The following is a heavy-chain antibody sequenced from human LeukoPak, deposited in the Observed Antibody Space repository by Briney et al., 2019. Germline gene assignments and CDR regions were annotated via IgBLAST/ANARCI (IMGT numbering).Heavy chain of an antibody. CDR1: GYTIISYW. J-gene: IGHJ6*02. CDR3: ARHPPRHFGSWKDAAQGHV. V-gene: IGHV5-10-1*01. CDR2: IDPSDSYT. Sequence: GESLRISCQGSGYTIISYWISRVRQMPGKGLEWMGRIDPSDSYTNYSPSFQGHVTISADKSISTAYLQWSGLKASDTAMYYCARHPPRHFGSWKDAAQGHVWGQGTTVTVSS. D-gene: IGHD1-1*01.